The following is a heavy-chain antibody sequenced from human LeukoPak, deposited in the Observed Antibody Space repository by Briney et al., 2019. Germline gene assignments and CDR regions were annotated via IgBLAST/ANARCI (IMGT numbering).Heavy chain of an antibody. V-gene: IGHV1-69*13. D-gene: IGHD3-16*01. CDR2: IIPIFGTA. CDR3: VLRLGESPNDAFDI. Sequence: SVKVSCKASGGTFSSYAISWVRQAPGQGLEWMGGIIPIFGTANYAQKFQGRVTITADESTSTAYMDLSSLRSEYTAVYYCVLRLGESPNDAFDIWGQGTMVTVSA. J-gene: IGHJ3*02. CDR1: GGTFSSYA.